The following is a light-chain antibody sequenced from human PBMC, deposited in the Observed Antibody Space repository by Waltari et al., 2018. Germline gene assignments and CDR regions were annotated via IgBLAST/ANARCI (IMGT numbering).Light chain of an antibody. J-gene: IGLJ7*01. CDR1: TGTVTSGHY. CDR3: LLSYTGFGAV. Sequence: PSLTVSPGGTVTLTCGSSTGTVTSGHYPYWFQQKPGQAPRTLIYDTTDKHSWTPARFSGSLLGGKAALTLSGAQPEDEAEYYCLLSYTGFGAVFGGGTQL. V-gene: IGLV7-46*01. CDR2: DTT.